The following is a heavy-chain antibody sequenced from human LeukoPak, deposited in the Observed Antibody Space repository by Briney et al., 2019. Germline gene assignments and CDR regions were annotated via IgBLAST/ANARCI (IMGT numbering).Heavy chain of an antibody. D-gene: IGHD3-22*01. CDR1: GFTFSSYG. V-gene: IGHV3-30*18. CDR3: AKDRRHYYDSSGSTYYFDY. CDR2: ISYDGSDK. Sequence: GGSLRLSCAASGFTFSSYGMHWVRQAPGKGLEWVAVISYDGSDKYYADSVKGRFTISRDNSKNTLYLQMNSLRAEDTAEYYCAKDRRHYYDSSGSTYYFDYWGQGTLVTVSS. J-gene: IGHJ4*02.